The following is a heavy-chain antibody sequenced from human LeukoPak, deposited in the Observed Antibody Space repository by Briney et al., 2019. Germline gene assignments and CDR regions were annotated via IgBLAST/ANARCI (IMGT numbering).Heavy chain of an antibody. V-gene: IGHV4-39*07. CDR3: ARGRITIFGVVKFVRRWFDP. J-gene: IGHJ5*02. CDR2: MYYRGNT. Sequence: SETLSLTCTVSGGSISTITYYWGWIRQPPGKGLEWVGHMYYRGNTFYNPSLKSRVTISVDTSKNQFSLKLRSVTAADTAVYYCARGRITIFGVVKFVRRWFDPWGQGTLVTVSS. D-gene: IGHD3-3*01. CDR1: GGSISTITYY.